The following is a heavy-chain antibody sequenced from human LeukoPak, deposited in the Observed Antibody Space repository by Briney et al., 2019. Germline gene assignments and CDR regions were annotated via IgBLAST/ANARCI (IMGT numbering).Heavy chain of an antibody. CDR1: GYSFTSYW. J-gene: IGHJ6*02. CDR2: IYPGDSDT. Sequence: GESLKISCKGSGYSFTSYWIGWVRQMPGKGLEWMGIIYPGDSDTRYSPSFQGQVTISADKSISTAYLQWSSLKASDTAMYYCARGDHCSTSSCFTGADYGMDVWGQGTLVTVSS. CDR3: ARGDHCSTSSCFTGADYGMDV. V-gene: IGHV5-51*01. D-gene: IGHD2-2*02.